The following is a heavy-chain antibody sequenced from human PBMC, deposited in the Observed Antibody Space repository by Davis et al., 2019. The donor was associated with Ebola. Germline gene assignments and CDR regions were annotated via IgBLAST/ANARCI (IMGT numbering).Heavy chain of an antibody. CDR1: VITFSSYA. V-gene: IGHV3-23*01. CDR3: AKQSSWFYWYFDL. Sequence: GESLKISCTDSVITFSSYAMSWVRQAPGKGLEWVSAISGSGGSTYYADSVKGRFTISRDNSKNTLYLQMNSLRAEDTAVYYCAKQSSWFYWYFDLWGRGTLVTVSS. CDR2: ISGSGGST. J-gene: IGHJ2*01. D-gene: IGHD6-13*01.